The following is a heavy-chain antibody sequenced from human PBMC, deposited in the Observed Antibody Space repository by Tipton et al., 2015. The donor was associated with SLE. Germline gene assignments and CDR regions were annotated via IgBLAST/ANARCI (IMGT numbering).Heavy chain of an antibody. D-gene: IGHD5-24*01. CDR3: ARFLMD. CDR1: GGSISSHY. CDR2: IYYSGST. Sequence: GLVKPSETLSLTCTVSGGSISSHYWSWIRQPPGKGLEWIGYIYYSGSTNYNPSLKSRVTISVDTSKNQFSLKLSSVTAADTAVYYCARFLMDWGQGTLVTVSS. J-gene: IGHJ4*02. V-gene: IGHV4-59*11.